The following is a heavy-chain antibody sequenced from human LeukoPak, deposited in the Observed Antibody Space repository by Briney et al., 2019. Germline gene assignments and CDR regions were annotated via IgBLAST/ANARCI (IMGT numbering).Heavy chain of an antibody. V-gene: IGHV1-69*13. CDR1: GGTFSSYA. CDR3: ARDLGIAAAGSYFDY. CDR2: IIPIFGTA. J-gene: IGHJ4*02. Sequence: ASVKVSCKASGGTFSSYAISWVRQAPGQGLEWMGGIIPIFGTANYAQKFQGRVTITADESTSTAYMELSSLRSEDTAVYYCARDLGIAAAGSYFDYWGQGTLVTVSS. D-gene: IGHD6-13*01.